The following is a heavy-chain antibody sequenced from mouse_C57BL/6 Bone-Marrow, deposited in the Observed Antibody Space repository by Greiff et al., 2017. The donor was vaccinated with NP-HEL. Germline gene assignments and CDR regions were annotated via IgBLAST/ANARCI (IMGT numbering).Heavy chain of an antibody. CDR2: IRNKANGYTT. CDR3: ARSPLPPYFDY. CDR1: GFTFTDYY. Sequence: DVKLVESGGGLVQPGGSLSLSCAASGFTFTDYYMSWVRQPPGKALEWLGFIRNKANGYTTEYSASVKGRFTISRDNSQSILYLQMNALRAEDSATYYCARSPLPPYFDYWGQGTTLTVSS. V-gene: IGHV7-3*01. J-gene: IGHJ2*01.